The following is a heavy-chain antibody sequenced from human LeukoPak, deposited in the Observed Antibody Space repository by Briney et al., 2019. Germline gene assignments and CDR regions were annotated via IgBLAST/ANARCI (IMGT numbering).Heavy chain of an antibody. J-gene: IGHJ4*02. CDR3: VKRWTGTTIGQQDY. CDR2: ISSSGDTI. CDR1: GFTFSNYE. V-gene: IGHV3-48*03. Sequence: GGSLRLSCAASGFTFSNYEMNWVRQAPGKGLEWVSYISSSGDTIFYADSVKGRFTISRDNAKNSLYLQMNSLRAEDTAVYYCVKRWTGTTIGQQDYWGQGTLVTVSS. D-gene: IGHD1-1*01.